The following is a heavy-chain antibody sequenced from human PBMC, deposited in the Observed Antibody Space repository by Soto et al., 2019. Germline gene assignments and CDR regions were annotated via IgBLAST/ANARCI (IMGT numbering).Heavy chain of an antibody. CDR3: ARDLSRSIFGVVTPPLYGMDV. CDR1: GFTFSSYG. D-gene: IGHD3-3*01. J-gene: IGHJ6*02. CDR2: IWYDGSNK. V-gene: IGHV3-33*01. Sequence: GGSLRLSCAASGFTFSSYGMHWVRQAPGKGLEWVAVIWYDGSNKYYADSVKGRFTISRDNSKNTLYLQMNSLRAEDTAVYYCARDLSRSIFGVVTPPLYGMDVWG.